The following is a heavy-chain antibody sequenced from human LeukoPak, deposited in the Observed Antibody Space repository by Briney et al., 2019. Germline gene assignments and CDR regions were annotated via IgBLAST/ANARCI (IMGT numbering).Heavy chain of an antibody. V-gene: IGHV4-34*01. CDR1: GGSFSGYY. CDR3: AREYYSSGYYSFDY. J-gene: IGHJ4*02. CDR2: INHSGST. D-gene: IGHD3-22*01. Sequence: SETLSLTCAVYGGSFSGYYWSWIRQPPGKGLEWIGEINHSGSTNYNPSLKSRVTISVDTSKNQFSLKLSSVTAADTAVYYCAREYYSSGYYSFDYWGQGTLVTVSS.